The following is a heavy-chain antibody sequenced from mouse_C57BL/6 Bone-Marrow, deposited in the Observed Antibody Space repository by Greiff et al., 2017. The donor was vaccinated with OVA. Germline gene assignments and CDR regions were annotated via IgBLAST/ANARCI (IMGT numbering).Heavy chain of an antibody. CDR2: IHPNSGST. V-gene: IGHV1-64*01. CDR3: AIVLLWYPSWFAY. Sequence: VQLQQPGAELVKPGASVKLSCKASGYTFTSYWMHWVKQRPGQGLEWIGMIHPNSGSTNYNEKFKSKATLTVDKSSSTAYMQLSSLTSEDSAVYYCAIVLLWYPSWFAYWGQGTLVTVSA. D-gene: IGHD2-10*01. CDR1: GYTFTSYW. J-gene: IGHJ3*01.